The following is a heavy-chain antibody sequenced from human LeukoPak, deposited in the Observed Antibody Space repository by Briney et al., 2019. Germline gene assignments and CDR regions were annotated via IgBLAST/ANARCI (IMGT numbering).Heavy chain of an antibody. CDR3: ARGFGELYQDPFDY. D-gene: IGHD3-10*01. CDR2: IYTSGST. Sequence: PSETLPLTCCVPGGPISSYYGAWIRQPAGKVLEWVGRIYTSGSTNYNPSLKSRVTMSVDTSKNQCSLKLSSVTAADTAVYYCARGFGELYQDPFDYWGQGTLVTVSS. J-gene: IGHJ4*02. CDR1: GGPISSYY. V-gene: IGHV4-4*07.